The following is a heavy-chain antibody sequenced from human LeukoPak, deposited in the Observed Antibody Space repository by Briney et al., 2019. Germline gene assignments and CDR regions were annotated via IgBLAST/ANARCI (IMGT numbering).Heavy chain of an antibody. CDR3: ARGGTVTTPFDY. J-gene: IGHJ4*02. CDR2: MNPNSGNT. D-gene: IGHD4-17*01. CDR1: GYTFTSYD. Sequence: ASVKVSCKASGYTFTSYDINWVRQATGQGLEWMGWMNPNSGNTGYAQKFQGRVTITRNTSISTAYMELSSLRSEDTAVYYCARGGTVTTPFDYWGQGTLVTVSS. V-gene: IGHV1-8*03.